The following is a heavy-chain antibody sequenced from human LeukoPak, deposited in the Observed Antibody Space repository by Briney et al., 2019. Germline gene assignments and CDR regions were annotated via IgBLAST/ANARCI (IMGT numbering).Heavy chain of an antibody. CDR2: FDPEDGET. CDR1: GYTLTELS. V-gene: IGHV1-24*01. J-gene: IGHJ4*02. Sequence: ASVKVSCTVSGYTLTELSMHWVRQAPGKGLEWMGGFDPEDGETIYAQKFQGRVTMTEGTSTDTAYMELSSLRSEDTAVYYCATMSSGYSVSNDYWGQGTLVTVSS. CDR3: ATMSSGYSVSNDY. D-gene: IGHD3-22*01.